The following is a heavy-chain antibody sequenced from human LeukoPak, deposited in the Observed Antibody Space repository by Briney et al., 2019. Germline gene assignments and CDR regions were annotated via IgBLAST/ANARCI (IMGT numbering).Heavy chain of an antibody. D-gene: IGHD3-22*01. J-gene: IGHJ4*02. CDR2: IYPGDSDT. CDR3: ARSPYYYDSTIYFDY. Sequence: GESLKISCKGSGYSFTTYWIGWVRQMPGKGLEWMGIIYPGDSDTRYSPSFQGQVTISADKSISTAYLQWSSLKASDTAMHYCARSPYYYDSTIYFDYWGQGSLVTVSP. CDR1: GYSFTTYW. V-gene: IGHV5-51*01.